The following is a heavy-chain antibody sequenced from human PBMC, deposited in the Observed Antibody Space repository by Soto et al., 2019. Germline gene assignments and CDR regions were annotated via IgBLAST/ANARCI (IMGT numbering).Heavy chain of an antibody. CDR2: IYYSGST. Sequence: PSETLSLTCTVSGGSISSGGYYWSWIRQHPGKGLEWIGYIYYSGSTYYNPSLKSRVTISVDTSKNQFSLKLSSVTAADTAVYYCASHTPRYYFDYWGQGTLVTVSS. V-gene: IGHV4-31*03. CDR3: ASHTPRYYFDY. J-gene: IGHJ4*02. CDR1: GGSISSGGYY.